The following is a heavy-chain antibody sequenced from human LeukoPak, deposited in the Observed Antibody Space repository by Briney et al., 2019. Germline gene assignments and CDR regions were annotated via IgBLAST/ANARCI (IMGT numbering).Heavy chain of an antibody. D-gene: IGHD3-22*01. CDR1: GGSFSGYY. CDR2: INHSGST. V-gene: IGHV4-34*01. Sequence: SETLSLTCAVYGGSFSGYYWSWIRQPPGKGLEWIGEINHSGSTNYNPSLKSRVTISVDTSKNQFSLKLSSVTAADTAVYYCARGVVGSGYTHYYYYYGMDVWGQGTTVTASS. J-gene: IGHJ6*02. CDR3: ARGVVGSGYTHYYYYYGMDV.